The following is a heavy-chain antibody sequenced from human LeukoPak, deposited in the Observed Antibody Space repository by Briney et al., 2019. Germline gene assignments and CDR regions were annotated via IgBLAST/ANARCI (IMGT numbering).Heavy chain of an antibody. D-gene: IGHD6-13*01. V-gene: IGHV3-53*01. CDR2: IYSGDST. Sequence: GGSLRLSCAASGFTVSSNYMSWVRQAPGKGLEWVSVIYSGDSTYNADSVKGRFTISRDNSKNTLYLQMNSLRVEDTAVYYCATGSVRYSASWYSQEGDYWGQGTLVTVSS. CDR1: GFTVSSNY. J-gene: IGHJ4*02. CDR3: ATGSVRYSASWYSQEGDY.